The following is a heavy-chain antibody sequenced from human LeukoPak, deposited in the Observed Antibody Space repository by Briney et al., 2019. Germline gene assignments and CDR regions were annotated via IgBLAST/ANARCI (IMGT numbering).Heavy chain of an antibody. J-gene: IGHJ4*02. V-gene: IGHV1-69*06. CDR1: VGTFTDYG. CDR3: ASDGGFEYYFDY. Sequence: TVKVSCKSSVGTFTDYGISWVRHAPGQGLEWMGRIIPIFTTANYAQKFQGRVTITADTSTNTAYMELTSLRSEDTAVYYCASDGGFEYYFDYWGQGTLLTVSS. CDR2: IIPIFTTA. D-gene: IGHD2/OR15-2a*01.